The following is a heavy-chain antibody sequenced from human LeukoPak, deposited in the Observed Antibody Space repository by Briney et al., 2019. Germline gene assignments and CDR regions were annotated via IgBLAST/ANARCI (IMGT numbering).Heavy chain of an antibody. Sequence: PSETLSLTCTVSGGSISSYYWSWVRQPPGKGLEWVGYIYYSGSTNYNPSLKSRVTISVDTSKNQFSLKLSSVTAADTAVYYCARGRPYGSGPENYYYGMDVWGQGTTVTVSS. D-gene: IGHD3-10*01. J-gene: IGHJ6*02. CDR2: IYYSGST. CDR1: GGSISSYY. V-gene: IGHV4-59*01. CDR3: ARGRPYGSGPENYYYGMDV.